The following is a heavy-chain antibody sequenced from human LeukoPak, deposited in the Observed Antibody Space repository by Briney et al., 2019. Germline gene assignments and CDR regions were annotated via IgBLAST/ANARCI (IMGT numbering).Heavy chain of an antibody. CDR2: ISYDGSNK. D-gene: IGHD3-22*01. V-gene: IGHV3-30*03. J-gene: IGHJ3*01. CDR1: RFTFSSYG. CDR3: ATRGYDSSGYYYDQNLLAS. Sequence: PGGSLRLSCAASRFTFSSYGMHWVRQAPGKGLEWVAVISYDGSNKYYADSVKGRFTISRDNSKNTLYLQMNSLRAEDTAVYYRATRGYDSSGYYYDQNLLASWGQGTMVTVSS.